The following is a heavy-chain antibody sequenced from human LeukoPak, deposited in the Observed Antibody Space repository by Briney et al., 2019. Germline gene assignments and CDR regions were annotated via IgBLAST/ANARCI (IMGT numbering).Heavy chain of an antibody. CDR1: GYTLTELS. J-gene: IGHJ4*02. CDR3: ATADHYDSSGYYWDYFDY. Sequence: GASVKVSCKVSGYTLTELSMHSVRQAPGKGLEWMGGFDPEDGETIYAQKFQGRVTMTEDTSTDTAYMELSSLRSEDTAVYYCATADHYDSSGYYWDYFDYWGQGTLVTVSS. CDR2: FDPEDGET. D-gene: IGHD3-22*01. V-gene: IGHV1-24*01.